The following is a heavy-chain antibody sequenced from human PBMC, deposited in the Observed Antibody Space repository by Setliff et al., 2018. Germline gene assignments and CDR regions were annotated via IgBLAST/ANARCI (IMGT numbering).Heavy chain of an antibody. CDR2: IYYSGST. V-gene: IGHV4-59*08. D-gene: IGHD3-16*01. Sequence: PSETLSLTCTVSGGSISTYYWSWIRQPPGKGLEWIGYIYYSGSTNYNPSLKSRVTISVDTSKNQFSLKLSSMTAADTAVYYCARPPRGGRWDFDLWGRGTRVTVSS. CDR1: GGSISTYY. CDR3: ARPPRGGRWDFDL. J-gene: IGHJ2*01.